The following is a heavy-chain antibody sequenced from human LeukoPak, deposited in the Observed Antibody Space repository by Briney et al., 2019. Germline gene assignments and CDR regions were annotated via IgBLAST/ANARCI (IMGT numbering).Heavy chain of an antibody. CDR2: IWYDGSNK. CDR3: ARDHGYCSSTSCYYYYYGMDV. J-gene: IGHJ6*02. Sequence: GGSLRLSCAASGFTSSSYGVHWVRQAPGKGLEWVAVIWYDGSNKYYADSAKGRFTISRDNSKNTLYLQMNSLRAEDTAVYYCARDHGYCSSTSCYYYYYGMDVWGQGTTVTVSS. V-gene: IGHV3-33*01. CDR1: GFTSSSYG. D-gene: IGHD2-2*03.